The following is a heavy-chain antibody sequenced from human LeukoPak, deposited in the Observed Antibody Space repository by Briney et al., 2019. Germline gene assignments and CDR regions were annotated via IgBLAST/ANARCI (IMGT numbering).Heavy chain of an antibody. J-gene: IGHJ4*02. CDR3: AKMPRIAAAGYIDY. V-gene: IGHV3-23*01. Sequence: GGSLRLSCAASGFTFSSYAMSWVRQAPGKGLEWVSAISGSGGSTYYADSVKGRFTISRDNSKNTLYLQMNTLRAEDTAVYYCAKMPRIAAAGYIDYWGQGTLVTVSS. CDR1: GFTFSSYA. D-gene: IGHD6-13*01. CDR2: ISGSGGST.